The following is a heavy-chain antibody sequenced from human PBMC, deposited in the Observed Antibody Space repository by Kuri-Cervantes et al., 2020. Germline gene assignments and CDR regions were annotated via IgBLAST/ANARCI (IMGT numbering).Heavy chain of an antibody. Sequence: KGSCKGSGYSFTSYWIAWVRQMPGKGLEWMGIIYPGNSDTTYSPSFQGQVTISADKSISTAYLQWSSLKASDTAMYYCARPDRDCSGGSCSDAFDIWGQGTMVTVSS. CDR3: ARPDRDCSGGSCSDAFDI. CDR1: GYSFTSYW. D-gene: IGHD2-15*01. CDR2: IYPGNSDT. J-gene: IGHJ3*02. V-gene: IGHV5-51*01.